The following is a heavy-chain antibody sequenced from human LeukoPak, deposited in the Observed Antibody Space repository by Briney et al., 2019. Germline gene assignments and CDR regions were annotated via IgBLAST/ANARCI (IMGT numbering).Heavy chain of an antibody. Sequence: SETLSLTCTVSGGSISSYYWSWIRQPPGKGLEWIGYIYYSGSTNYNPSLKSRVTISVDTSKNQFSLKLSSVTAADTAVYYCAREESLYSGSSYPTWGQGTLVTVSS. V-gene: IGHV4-59*01. CDR3: AREESLYSGSSYPT. CDR1: GGSISSYY. D-gene: IGHD1-26*01. CDR2: IYYSGST. J-gene: IGHJ5*02.